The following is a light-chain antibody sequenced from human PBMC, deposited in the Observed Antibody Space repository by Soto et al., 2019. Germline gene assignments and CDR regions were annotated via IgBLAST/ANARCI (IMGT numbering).Light chain of an antibody. CDR3: MQGTHWPYT. V-gene: IGKV2-30*01. J-gene: IGKJ2*01. CDR2: KVS. Sequence: DVVMSQSPLSLPVNFGQPASIACRTSQSLLFYDGNTYLSWFQQRPGQSPRRLIYKVSNRDSGVTDRFSGSGLGTDFTLKISRVEAEDIGVYYCMQGTHWPYTFGQGTRLEIK. CDR1: QSLLFYDGNTY.